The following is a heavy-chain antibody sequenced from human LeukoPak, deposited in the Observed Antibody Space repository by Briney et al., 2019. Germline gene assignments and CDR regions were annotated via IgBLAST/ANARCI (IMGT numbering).Heavy chain of an antibody. Sequence: SETLPLTCTVSGGSISSYYWSWIRQPPGKGLEWIGYIYYSGSTNYNPSLKSRVTISVDTSKNQFSLKLSSVTAADTAVYYCARQSRTYYDILTGPYGGYFDYWGQRTLVTVSS. CDR3: ARQSRTYYDILTGPYGGYFDY. V-gene: IGHV4-59*08. CDR1: GGSISSYY. CDR2: IYYSGST. D-gene: IGHD3-9*01. J-gene: IGHJ4*02.